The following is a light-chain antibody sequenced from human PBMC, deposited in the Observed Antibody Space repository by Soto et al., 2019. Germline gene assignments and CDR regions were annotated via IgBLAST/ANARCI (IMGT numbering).Light chain of an antibody. CDR2: GSS. Sequence: DIVLTQSPATLSLSPGERATLSCRASQSVSNNYLSWYQQQPGQAPRLLIYGSSNRATGIPDRFSGSGSGTDFTLTISRLEPEDFAVYYCQQYGSSGTFGQGTKVDIK. J-gene: IGKJ1*01. CDR1: QSVSNNY. V-gene: IGKV3-20*01. CDR3: QQYGSSGT.